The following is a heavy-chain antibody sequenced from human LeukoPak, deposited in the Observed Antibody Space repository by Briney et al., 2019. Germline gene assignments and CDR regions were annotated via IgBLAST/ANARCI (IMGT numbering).Heavy chain of an antibody. CDR2: ISSSGNTI. Sequence: GRSLRLSCAASGFTFNSYEMSWVRQAPGRGLEWVSYISSSGNTIYYADSVRGRFTISRDNAKNSLYLQMNSLRVEDTAVYFCARGPYDFWGQGTLVTVSS. J-gene: IGHJ4*02. CDR3: ARGPYDF. V-gene: IGHV3-48*03. CDR1: GFTFNSYE.